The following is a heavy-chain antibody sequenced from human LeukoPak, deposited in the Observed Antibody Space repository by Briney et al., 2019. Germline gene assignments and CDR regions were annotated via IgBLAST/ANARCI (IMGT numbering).Heavy chain of an antibody. CDR3: AREYTYYDFWSGYSGTPIFDY. CDR1: GFTFSSYA. J-gene: IGHJ4*02. V-gene: IGHV3-30-3*01. Sequence: GGSLRLSCAASGFTFSSYAMHWVRQAPGKGLEWVAVISYDGSNKYYADSVKGRFTISRDNSKNTLYLQMNSLRAEDTAVYYCAREYTYYDFWSGYSGTPIFDYWGQGTLVTVSS. D-gene: IGHD3-3*01. CDR2: ISYDGSNK.